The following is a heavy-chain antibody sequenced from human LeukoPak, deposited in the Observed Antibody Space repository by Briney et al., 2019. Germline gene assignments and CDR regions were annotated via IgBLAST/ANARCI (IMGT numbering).Heavy chain of an antibody. CDR1: GGSISRNSFY. V-gene: IGHV4-39*07. CDR3: ARSTPGPFDP. Sequence: SETLSLTCTVSGGSISRNSFYLGWTRQPPGTRLEWIGSIYYSGSTYYNPSLKSRVTISLDTSKNQFSLKLNSVTAADTAVYYCARSTPGPFDPWGQGTLVTVSS. CDR2: IYYSGST. J-gene: IGHJ5*02.